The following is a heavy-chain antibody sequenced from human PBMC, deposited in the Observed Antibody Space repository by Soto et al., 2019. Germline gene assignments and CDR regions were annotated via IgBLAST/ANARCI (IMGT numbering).Heavy chain of an antibody. J-gene: IGHJ4*02. V-gene: IGHV3-21*01. D-gene: IGHD1-26*01. Sequence: GGSLRLSCAASGFAFSSYSMNWVRQAPGKGLEWASSISSSSSYIYYADSVKGRFTISRDNAKNSLYLQMNSLRAEDTAVYYCARGVGAHFDYWGQGTLVTVSS. CDR2: ISSSSSYI. CDR1: GFAFSSYS. CDR3: ARGVGAHFDY.